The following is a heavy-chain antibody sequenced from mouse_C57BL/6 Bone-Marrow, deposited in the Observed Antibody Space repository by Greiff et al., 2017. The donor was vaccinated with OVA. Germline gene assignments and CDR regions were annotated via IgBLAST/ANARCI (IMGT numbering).Heavy chain of an antibody. CDR2: IDPSDSYT. CDR3: ARCLYDGYYDY. D-gene: IGHD2-3*01. CDR1: GYTFTSYW. Sequence: VQLQQPGAELVMPGASVKLSCKASGYTFTSYWMHWVKQRPGQGLEWIGEIDPSDSYTNYNQKFKGKSTLTVDKSSSTAYMQLSSLTSEDSAVYYWARCLYDGYYDYGGQGTTLPVSS. J-gene: IGHJ2*01. V-gene: IGHV1-69*01.